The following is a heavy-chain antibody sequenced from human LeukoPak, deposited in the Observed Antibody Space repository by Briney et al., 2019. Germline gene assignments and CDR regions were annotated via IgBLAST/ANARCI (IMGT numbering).Heavy chain of an antibody. D-gene: IGHD2-2*01. CDR1: GGSISSDDYY. CDR2: IYYSGST. CDR3: ARGRFLCSSTSCYDWFDP. Sequence: ASETLSLTCTVSGGSISSDDYYWSWIRQPPGKGLEWIGYIYYSGSTYYNPSLKSRVTISVDTSKNQFSLKLSSVTAADTAVYYCARGRFLCSSTSCYDWFDPWGQGTLVTVSS. J-gene: IGHJ5*02. V-gene: IGHV4-30-4*01.